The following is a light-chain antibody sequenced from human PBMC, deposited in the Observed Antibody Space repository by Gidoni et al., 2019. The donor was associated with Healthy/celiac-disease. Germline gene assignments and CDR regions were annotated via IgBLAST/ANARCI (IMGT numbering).Light chain of an antibody. Sequence: DTVMTQSPDPLAVSLGERATINCKSSQSVLYSSNNKNYLAWYQQKPGQPPKLLIYWASTRESGVPDRFSGSGSGTDFTLTISSLQAEDVAVYYCQQYYSTPYTFXQXTKLEIK. V-gene: IGKV4-1*01. CDR2: WAS. CDR1: QSVLYSSNNKNY. J-gene: IGKJ2*01. CDR3: QQYYSTPYT.